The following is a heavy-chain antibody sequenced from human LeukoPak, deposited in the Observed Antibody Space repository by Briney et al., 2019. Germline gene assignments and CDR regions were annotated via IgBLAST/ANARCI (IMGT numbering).Heavy chain of an antibody. D-gene: IGHD5-12*01. Sequence: GRSLRLSCAASGFTFSSYGMHWVRQAPGKGLEWVAVIWYDGSNKYYADSVKGRFTISRDNSKNTLYLQMNSLRAEDTAVYYCARGFRRGYSGYDHGSYFDYWGQGTLVTVSS. V-gene: IGHV3-33*01. CDR3: ARGFRRGYSGYDHGSYFDY. CDR2: IWYDGSNK. CDR1: GFTFSSYG. J-gene: IGHJ4*02.